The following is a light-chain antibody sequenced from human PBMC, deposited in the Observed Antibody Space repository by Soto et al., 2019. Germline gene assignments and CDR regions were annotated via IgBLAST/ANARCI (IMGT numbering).Light chain of an antibody. V-gene: IGKV3-11*01. CDR1: QSVSNF. CDR2: GAS. J-gene: IGKJ1*01. Sequence: LYGRGVDPVSRRASQSVSNFLAWYQQKPGQAPRLLIYGASNRATDIPARFSGSGSGTDFTVLICRLDRGAFPVFYEGQCAAAGTFARGTKVDIK. CDR3: GQCAAAGT.